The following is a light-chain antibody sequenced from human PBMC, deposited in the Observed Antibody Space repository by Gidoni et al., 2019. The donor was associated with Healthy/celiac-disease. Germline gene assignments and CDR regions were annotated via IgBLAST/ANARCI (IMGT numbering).Light chain of an antibody. CDR3: QQRSNWPLT. V-gene: IGKV3-11*01. CDR2: DAS. Sequence: EIVVTQSPATLSSSPGERATLSCSASQSVSSYLAWYQQKPGKAPRLLIYDASNRATGIPARFSGSGSGTDFTLTISSLEPEDFAVYYCQQRSNWPLTFGPGTQVDIK. J-gene: IGKJ3*01. CDR1: QSVSSY.